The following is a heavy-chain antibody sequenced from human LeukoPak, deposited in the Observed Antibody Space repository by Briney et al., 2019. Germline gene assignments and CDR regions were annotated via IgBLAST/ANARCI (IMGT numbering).Heavy chain of an antibody. D-gene: IGHD3-22*01. Sequence: PSETLSLTCAVSGYSISSGYYWGWIRQPPGKGLGWIGSIYHSGSTYYNPSLKSRVTISVDTSKNQFSLKLSSVTAADTAVYYCARRGYYYDSSGYYHDAFDIWGQGTMVTVSS. CDR3: ARRGYYYDSSGYYHDAFDI. V-gene: IGHV4-38-2*01. CDR1: GYSISSGYY. J-gene: IGHJ3*02. CDR2: IYHSGST.